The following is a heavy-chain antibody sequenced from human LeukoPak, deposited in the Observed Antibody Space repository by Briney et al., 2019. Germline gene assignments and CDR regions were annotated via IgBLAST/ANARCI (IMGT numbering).Heavy chain of an antibody. CDR3: ARDPGGAYGMDV. J-gene: IGHJ6*02. Sequence: SETLSLTCAVSGGSISSSNWWSWVRQPPGKGLEWIGYIYYSGSTNYNPSLKSRVTISVDTSKNQFSLKLSSATAADTAVYYCARDPGGAYGMDVWGQGTTVTVSS. V-gene: IGHV4-4*02. D-gene: IGHD3-16*01. CDR2: IYYSGST. CDR1: GGSISSSNW.